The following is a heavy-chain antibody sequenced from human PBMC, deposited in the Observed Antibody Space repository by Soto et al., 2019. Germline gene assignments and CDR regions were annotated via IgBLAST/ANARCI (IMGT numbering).Heavy chain of an antibody. CDR2: ISSSGGTT. D-gene: IGHD6-19*01. Sequence: EVQLLESGGDLVQPGGSLRLSCAASGFTFSSYAMTWVRQAPGEGLEWVSGISSSGGTTNYADSVKGRFTISRDNSKHTLYLQMDSLRAEDTAMYYCAKALYPGVAVAGTYWGQGTLVTVSS. V-gene: IGHV3-23*01. J-gene: IGHJ4*02. CDR3: AKALYPGVAVAGTY. CDR1: GFTFSSYA.